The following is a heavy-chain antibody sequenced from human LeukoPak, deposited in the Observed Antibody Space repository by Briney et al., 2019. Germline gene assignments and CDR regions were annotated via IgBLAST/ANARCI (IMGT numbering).Heavy chain of an antibody. J-gene: IGHJ6*02. Sequence: PGGSLRLSCAASGFTFSSYSMNWVRQAPGKGLEWVPSISSSSSYIYYADSVKGRFTISRDNAKNSLYLQMNSLRAEDTAVYYCARETYLGVEMATIYEEDYYYYGMDVWGQGTTVTVSS. V-gene: IGHV3-21*01. CDR1: GFTFSSYS. D-gene: IGHD5-24*01. CDR3: ARETYLGVEMATIYEEDYYYYGMDV. CDR2: ISSSSSYI.